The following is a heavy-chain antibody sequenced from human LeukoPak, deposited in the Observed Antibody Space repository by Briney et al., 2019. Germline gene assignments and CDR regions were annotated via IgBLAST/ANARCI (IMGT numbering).Heavy chain of an antibody. V-gene: IGHV1-69*13. CDR3: GGLPTVTTSLWYYYYGMDV. Sequence: GASVKVSCKASGGTFSSYAISWVRQAPGQGLEWMGGIIPIFGTANYAQKFQGRVTITADESTSTAYMELSSLRSEDTAVYYCGGLPTVTTSLWYYYYGMDVWGQGTTVTVSS. D-gene: IGHD4-11*01. CDR2: IIPIFGTA. J-gene: IGHJ6*02. CDR1: GGTFSSYA.